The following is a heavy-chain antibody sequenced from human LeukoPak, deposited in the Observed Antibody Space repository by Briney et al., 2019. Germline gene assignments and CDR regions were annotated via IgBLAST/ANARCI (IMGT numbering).Heavy chain of an antibody. Sequence: TGGSLRLSCAASGFVFSSYGMHWVRQAPGKGLEWGALISYDGSNEFYGDSVKGQFSISRDNSKNTLYLQMKSLRAEATAVYFCARDPGDGHHVEAFDVWGHGKMVTVSS. CDR1: GFVFSSYG. CDR2: ISYDGSNE. CDR3: ARDPGDGHHVEAFDV. J-gene: IGHJ3*01. V-gene: IGHV3-30*03. D-gene: IGHD3-16*01.